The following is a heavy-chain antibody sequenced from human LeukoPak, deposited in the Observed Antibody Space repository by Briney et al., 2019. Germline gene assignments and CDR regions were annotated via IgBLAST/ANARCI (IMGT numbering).Heavy chain of an antibody. CDR2: VWSDGTRE. V-gene: IGHV3-33*01. CDR1: GFIFSRYA. J-gene: IGHJ5*02. Sequence: GTSLRLSCAASGFIFSRYAMHWVRQAPGTGLEGVAVVWSDGTREYYIDSVKGRFTISRDNSKNTLYLQMNSLRAEDTAVYSCARGVAENGNPNYFDPWGRGTLVTVSS. D-gene: IGHD6-13*01. CDR3: ARGVAENGNPNYFDP.